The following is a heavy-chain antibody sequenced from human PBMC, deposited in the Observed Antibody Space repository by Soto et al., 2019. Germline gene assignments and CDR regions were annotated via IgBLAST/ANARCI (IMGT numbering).Heavy chain of an antibody. D-gene: IGHD2-21*01. Sequence: QLQLQESGPGLVKPSETLSLTCTVSGDSISSSYYWGWVRQPPGKGLECIGAVYYTGFTYYNPSLKSRLTISLDTSKNQCSLRLSSVTAAHTAIYYCARLPVVVIALGYFDPWGPGTLVTVSS. CDR2: VYYTGFT. CDR3: ARLPVVVIALGYFDP. V-gene: IGHV4-39*01. CDR1: GDSISSSYY. J-gene: IGHJ5*02.